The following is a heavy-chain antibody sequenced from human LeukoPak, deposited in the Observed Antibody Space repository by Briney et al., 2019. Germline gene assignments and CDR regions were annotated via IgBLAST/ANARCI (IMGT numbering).Heavy chain of an antibody. CDR2: IYPGDSDT. Sequence: GESLKISCKGSGYSFTSYWIGWVRQMPGKGLEWMGIIYPGDSDTRYSPSFQGQVTISADKSISTAYLQWSSLKASDTAMYYCARPYSPTVTGGGYYFDYWGQGTLVTVSS. V-gene: IGHV5-51*01. CDR3: ARPYSPTVTGGGYYFDY. J-gene: IGHJ4*02. D-gene: IGHD4-17*01. CDR1: GYSFTSYW.